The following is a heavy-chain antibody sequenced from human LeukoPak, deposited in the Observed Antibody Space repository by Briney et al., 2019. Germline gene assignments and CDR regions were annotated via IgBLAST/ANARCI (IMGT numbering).Heavy chain of an antibody. CDR3: AKDGGGYYTWAFDY. J-gene: IGHJ4*02. D-gene: IGHD3-22*01. CDR1: GFTFSSYA. CDR2: ISGSGGRI. V-gene: IGHV3-23*01. Sequence: GGSLRLSCAASGFTFSSYAMSWVRQAPGKGLEWVSAISGSGGRIYYGASVKGRFTISRDNSKNTLNLQMNSLRAEDTAIYYCAKDGGGYYTWAFDYWGQGTLVTVSS.